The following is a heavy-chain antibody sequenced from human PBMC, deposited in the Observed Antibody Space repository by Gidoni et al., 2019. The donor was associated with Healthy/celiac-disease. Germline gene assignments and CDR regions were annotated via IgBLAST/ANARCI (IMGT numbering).Heavy chain of an antibody. Sequence: QVQLQESGPGLVKPSQTLSLTCTVSGGSSSSGDYYWSWIRHPPGKGLEWIGYIYYSGSTYYNPSLKSRVTISVDTSKNQFSLKLSSVTAADTAVYYCARTMIVVVDAFDIWGQGTMVTVSS. D-gene: IGHD3-22*01. J-gene: IGHJ3*02. V-gene: IGHV4-30-4*01. CDR3: ARTMIVVVDAFDI. CDR1: GGSSSSGDYY. CDR2: IYYSGST.